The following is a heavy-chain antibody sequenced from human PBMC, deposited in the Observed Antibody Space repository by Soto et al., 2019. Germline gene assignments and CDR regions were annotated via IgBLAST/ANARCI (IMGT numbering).Heavy chain of an antibody. V-gene: IGHV3-33*01. CDR1: GFTFSSYG. Sequence: GGSLRLSCAASGFTFSSYGMHWVRQAPGKGLEWVAVIWYDGSNKYYADSVKGRFTISRDNSKNTLYLQMNSLRAEDTAVYYCARVEQASGWYDEEWFYYGMDVWGQGTTVTVSS. CDR3: ARVEQASGWYDEEWFYYGMDV. D-gene: IGHD6-19*01. J-gene: IGHJ6*02. CDR2: IWYDGSNK.